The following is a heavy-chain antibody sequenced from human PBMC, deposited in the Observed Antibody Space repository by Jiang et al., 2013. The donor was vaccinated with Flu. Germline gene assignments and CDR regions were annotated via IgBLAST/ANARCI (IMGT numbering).Heavy chain of an antibody. Sequence: KVSCKASGYTFTSYAMNWVRQAPGQGLEWMGWINTNTGNPTYAQGFTGRFVFSLDTSVSTAYLQISSLKAEDTAVYYCASGAPSIAARPGWGYYFDYWGQGTLVTVSS. CDR2: INTNTGNP. D-gene: IGHD6-6*01. V-gene: IGHV7-4-1*02. J-gene: IGHJ4*02. CDR3: ASGAPSIAARPGWGYYFDY. CDR1: GYTFTSYA.